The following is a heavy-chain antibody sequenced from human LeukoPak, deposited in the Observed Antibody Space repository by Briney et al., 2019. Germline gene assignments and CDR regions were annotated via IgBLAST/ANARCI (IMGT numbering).Heavy chain of an antibody. CDR2: ISSSGSYM. J-gene: IGHJ4*02. V-gene: IGHV3-21*06. CDR3: ARDGGYAFGQPDFDY. CDR1: GFTFSIYS. Sequence: GGSLRLSCAASGFTFSIYSMNWVRQAPGKGLEWVSSISSSGSYMYYADSVKGRFTISRDYAKNSLYLQMNSLRAEDTAVYYCARDGGYAFGQPDFDYWGQGTQVTVSS. D-gene: IGHD5-12*01.